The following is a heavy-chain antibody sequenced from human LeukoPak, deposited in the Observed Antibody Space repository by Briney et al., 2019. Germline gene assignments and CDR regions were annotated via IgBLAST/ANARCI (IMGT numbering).Heavy chain of an antibody. V-gene: IGHV1-18*01. CDR2: ISAYNGNT. CDR1: GYTFTSYG. Sequence: ASVKVSCKASGYTFTSYGISWVRQAPGQGLEWMGWISAYNGNTNYAQKLQGRVTMTTDTSTSTAYMELGSLRSDDTAVYYCATVDTAMASFDYWGQGTLVTVSS. J-gene: IGHJ4*02. CDR3: ATVDTAMASFDY. D-gene: IGHD5-18*01.